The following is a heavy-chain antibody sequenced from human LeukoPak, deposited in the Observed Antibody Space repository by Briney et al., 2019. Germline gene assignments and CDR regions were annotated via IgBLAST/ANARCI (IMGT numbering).Heavy chain of an antibody. CDR2: IIPTFGTT. D-gene: IGHD4-17*01. V-gene: IGHV1-69*06. CDR1: GGTFSRYA. CDR3: ARSPFSDYGDPWGFDY. Sequence: GASVKVSCKASGGTFSRYAFSWVRQAPGQGLEWMGGIIPTFGTTNFAQKFQGRVTLTADKSTSTAYMELSSLRSEDTAVYYCARSPFSDYGDPWGFDYWGQGTLVTVSS. J-gene: IGHJ4*02.